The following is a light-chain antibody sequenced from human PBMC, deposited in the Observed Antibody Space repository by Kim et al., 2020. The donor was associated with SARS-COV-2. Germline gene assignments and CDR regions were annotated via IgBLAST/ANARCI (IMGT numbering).Light chain of an antibody. CDR2: KDS. CDR3: SSAADNNRV. V-gene: IGLV3-27*01. CDR1: GLEKKY. Sequence: SRAPGTTTRIPCKGDGLEKKYARWYQPRPAPALVLLIYKDSERPSGIPERFSGSSSGTTVTLTSSGAQVEDEADYYCSSAADNNRVFGGGTQLTVL. J-gene: IGLJ3*02.